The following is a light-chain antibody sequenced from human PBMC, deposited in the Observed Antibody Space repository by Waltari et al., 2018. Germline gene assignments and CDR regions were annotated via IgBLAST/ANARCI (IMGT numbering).Light chain of an antibody. J-gene: IGKJ1*01. CDR2: GAS. CDR1: QSIGRY. CDR3: QNHERLPAT. V-gene: IGKV3-20*01. Sequence: EIVWTQSPGTLSLSPGERATLSCRASQSIGRYLAWYQQKPDQAPRLLIYGASNRATGIPDRFSGRGSGTGFSLTISRLEPEDFAVYYCQNHERLPATFGQGTKVEIK.